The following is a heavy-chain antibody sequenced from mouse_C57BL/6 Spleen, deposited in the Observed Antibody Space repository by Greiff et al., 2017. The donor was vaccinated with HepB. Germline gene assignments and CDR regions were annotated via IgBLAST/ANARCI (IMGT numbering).Heavy chain of an antibody. V-gene: IGHV1-80*01. CDR2: IYPGDGDT. J-gene: IGHJ3*01. CDR3: ARTPYYGSSSWFAY. Sequence: QVQLKESGAELVKPGASVKISCKASGYAFSSYWMNWVKQRPGKGLEWIGQIYPGDGDTNYNGKFKGKATLTADKSSSTAYMQLSSLTSEDSAVYFCARTPYYGSSSWFAYWGQGTLVTVSA. CDR1: GYAFSSYW. D-gene: IGHD1-1*01.